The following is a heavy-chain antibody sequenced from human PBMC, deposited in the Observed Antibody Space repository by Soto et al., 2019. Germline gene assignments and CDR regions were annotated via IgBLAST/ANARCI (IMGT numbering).Heavy chain of an antibody. J-gene: IGHJ4*02. D-gene: IGHD2-15*01. Sequence: GGSLRLSCATSGFTFSTYAMTWVRQVPGRGLQWVSTILPDETGFYTVSVKGRFTISRDNYRGIVYLQMNDLWVEDAAIYYCAKDRLPTSGQRFYFDSWVQGSLVTVSS. CDR3: AKDRLPTSGQRFYFDS. CDR2: ILPDETG. V-gene: IGHV3-23*01. CDR1: GFTFSTYA.